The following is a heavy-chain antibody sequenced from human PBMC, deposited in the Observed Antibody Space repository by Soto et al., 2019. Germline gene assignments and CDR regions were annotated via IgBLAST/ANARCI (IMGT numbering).Heavy chain of an antibody. J-gene: IGHJ6*02. V-gene: IGHV4-30-4*01. CDR2: IHYSGSV. CDR3: VREDEGGERDYYGLDV. Sequence: SSETLSLTCTVSGGSISSDHYHWTWIRQTPGKGLEWIGYIHYSGSVYYNPSLQSRVTMSVDTSKNLFSLKLSSVTAADTAVYFCVREDEGGERDYYGLDVGGQGTRVTVS. D-gene: IGHD3-16*01. CDR1: GGSISSDHYH.